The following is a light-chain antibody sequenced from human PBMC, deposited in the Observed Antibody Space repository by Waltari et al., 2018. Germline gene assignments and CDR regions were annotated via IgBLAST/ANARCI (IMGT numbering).Light chain of an antibody. CDR2: AAS. CDR1: QNIGRY. Sequence: ELVLTQSPGTRSSSPGERATLSCRASQNIGRYLVWYQQKPGQPPRLLIEAASTRATGIPDRFIGSGSGTDFSLTIARLEPEDFAVYFCQNHERLPATFGQGTKVEI. CDR3: QNHERLPAT. J-gene: IGKJ1*01. V-gene: IGKV3-20*01.